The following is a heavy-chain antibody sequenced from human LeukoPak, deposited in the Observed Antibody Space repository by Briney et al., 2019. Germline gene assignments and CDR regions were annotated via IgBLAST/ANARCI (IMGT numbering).Heavy chain of an antibody. Sequence: SETLSLTCAVYGGSFSGYYWSWIRQPPGKGLEWIGEINHSGSTNYNPSLKSRVTISVDTSKNQFSLKPSSVTAADTAVYYCARGGGGYYYYGMDVWGQGTTVTVSS. CDR2: INHSGST. J-gene: IGHJ6*02. D-gene: IGHD3-10*01. CDR3: ARGGGGYYYYGMDV. CDR1: GGSFSGYY. V-gene: IGHV4-34*01.